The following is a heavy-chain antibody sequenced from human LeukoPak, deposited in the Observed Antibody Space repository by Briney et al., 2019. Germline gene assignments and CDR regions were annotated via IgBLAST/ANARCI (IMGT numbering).Heavy chain of an antibody. CDR3: AKALGYSSNGLDY. D-gene: IGHD6-13*01. CDR2: ISYDGSNK. V-gene: IGHV3-30*18. Sequence: GGSLRLSCAASGFTFSSYGMHWVRQAPGKGLEWVAVISYDGSNKYYADSVKGRFTISRDNSKNTLYLQMNSLRAEDTAVYYCAKALGYSSNGLDYWGQGTLVTVSS. J-gene: IGHJ4*02. CDR1: GFTFSSYG.